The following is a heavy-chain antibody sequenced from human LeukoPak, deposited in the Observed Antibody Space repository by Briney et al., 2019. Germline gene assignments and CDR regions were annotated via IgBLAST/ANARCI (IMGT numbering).Heavy chain of an antibody. D-gene: IGHD3-16*01. V-gene: IGHV4-4*02. CDR2: IYHSGST. J-gene: IGHJ1*01. CDR1: GGSISSSNW. Sequence: SGTLSLTCAVSGGSISSSNWWSWVRQPPGKGLEWIGEIYHSGSTKYNPSLKSRVTISVDTSKNQFSLKLSSVTAADTAVYYCARPTTFAWGYFQHWGQGTLVTVSS. CDR3: ARPTTFAWGYFQH.